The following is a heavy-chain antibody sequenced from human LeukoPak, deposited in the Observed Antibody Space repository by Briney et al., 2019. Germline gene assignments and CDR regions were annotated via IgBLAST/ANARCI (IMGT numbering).Heavy chain of an antibody. V-gene: IGHV4-30-2*01. CDR2: IYHSGST. D-gene: IGHD3-10*01. J-gene: IGHJ6*02. CDR1: GGSISSGGYS. CDR3: ASSSGSYYYYYGMDV. Sequence: PSETLSLTCAVSGGSISSGGYSWSWIRQPPGKGLEWIRYIYHSGSTYYNPSLKSRVTISVDRSKNQFSLKLSSVTAADTAVYYYASSSGSYYYYYGMDVWGQGTTVTVSS.